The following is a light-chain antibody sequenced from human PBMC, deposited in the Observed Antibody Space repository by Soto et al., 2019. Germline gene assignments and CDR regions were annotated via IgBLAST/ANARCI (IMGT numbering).Light chain of an antibody. CDR2: YDS. CDR1: NIGSKS. J-gene: IGLJ2*01. V-gene: IGLV3-21*04. CDR3: QVCDSSSYVV. Sequence: SYELTQPHSVSVAPGKTARITCGGNNIGSKSVHWYQQKPGQAPGLVIYYDSHRPSGIPERFSGSNSGNTATLTISRVEAGDEADYYCQVCDSSSYVVFGGGTKLTVL.